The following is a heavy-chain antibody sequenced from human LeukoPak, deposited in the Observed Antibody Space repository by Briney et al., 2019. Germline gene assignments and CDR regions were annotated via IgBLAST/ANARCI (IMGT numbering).Heavy chain of an antibody. CDR1: GYTFTSYG. V-gene: IGHV1-18*01. Sequence: ASVKVSCKASGYTFTSYGISWVRQAPGQGLEWMGWISAYNGNTNYAQKLQGRVTMTTDTSTSTAYMELRSLRSDDAAVYYCARAQSRTNWFDPWGQGTLVTVSS. D-gene: IGHD3/OR15-3a*01. J-gene: IGHJ5*02. CDR2: ISAYNGNT. CDR3: ARAQSRTNWFDP.